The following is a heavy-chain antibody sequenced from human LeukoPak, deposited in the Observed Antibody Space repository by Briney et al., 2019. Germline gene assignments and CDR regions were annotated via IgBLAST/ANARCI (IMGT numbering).Heavy chain of an antibody. CDR1: GGTFSSYA. Sequence: ASVKVSCKDSGGTFSSYAISWARQAPGQGLEWMGGIIPIFGTANYAQKFQGRVTITADESTSTAYMELSSLRSEDTAVYYCARMVYGSGSYSYYYYGMDVWGQGTTVTVSS. CDR2: IIPIFGTA. V-gene: IGHV1-69*13. J-gene: IGHJ6*02. CDR3: ARMVYGSGSYSYYYYGMDV. D-gene: IGHD3-10*01.